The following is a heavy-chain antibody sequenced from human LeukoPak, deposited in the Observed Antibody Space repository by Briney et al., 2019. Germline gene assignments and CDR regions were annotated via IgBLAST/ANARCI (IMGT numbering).Heavy chain of an antibody. Sequence: SETLSLTCTVSGGSISSYYWSWIRQPPGKGLEWIGYIYYSGSTNYNPSLKSRVTISVDTSKNQFSLKLSSVTAADTAVYYCARAPYDILTGYGRFVLDVWGKGTTVTISS. CDR3: ARAPYDILTGYGRFVLDV. D-gene: IGHD3-9*01. V-gene: IGHV4-59*01. J-gene: IGHJ6*04. CDR1: GGSISSYY. CDR2: IYYSGST.